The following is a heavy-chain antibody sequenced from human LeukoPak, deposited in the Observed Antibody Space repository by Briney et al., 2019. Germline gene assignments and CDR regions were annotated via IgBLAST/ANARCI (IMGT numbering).Heavy chain of an antibody. CDR2: LSYDGSNE. V-gene: IGHV3-30*14. D-gene: IGHD3-10*01. J-gene: IGHJ6*02. Sequence: PGGSLRLSCVASGFSFSRYGLHWVRQAPGKGLEWVAVLSYDGSNEYYADSVKGRFTISRDNSKNTLYLQMNSLRAEDTAVYYCARDAHTGSGTYWGGVGYYYGLDVWGQGTTVTVSS. CDR1: GFSFSRYG. CDR3: ARDAHTGSGTYWGGVGYYYGLDV.